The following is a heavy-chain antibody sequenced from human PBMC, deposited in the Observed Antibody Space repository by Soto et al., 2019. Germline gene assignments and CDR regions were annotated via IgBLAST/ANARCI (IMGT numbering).Heavy chain of an antibody. J-gene: IGHJ4*02. CDR1: GGTFSSYA. Sequence: SVKVSCKASGGTFSSYAISWVRQAPGQGLEWMGGIIPIFGTANYAQKFQGRVTITADESTSTAYMELSSLRSEDTAVYYCASHPRIAAAPYYFDYWGQGTLVTVSS. D-gene: IGHD6-13*01. CDR2: IIPIFGTA. CDR3: ASHPRIAAAPYYFDY. V-gene: IGHV1-69*13.